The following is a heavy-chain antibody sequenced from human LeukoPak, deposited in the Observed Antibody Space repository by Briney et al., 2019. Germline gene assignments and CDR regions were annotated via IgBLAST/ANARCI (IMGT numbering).Heavy chain of an antibody. CDR2: IYSGGST. CDR1: GFTVSSNY. J-gene: IGHJ4*02. Sequence: PGGSLRLSCAASGFTVSSNYMSWVRQAPGKGLEWVSVIYSGGSTYYADSVKGRFTISRDNSKNTPYLQMNSLRAEDTAVYYCARASIAVAGPLDYWGQGTLVTVSS. CDR3: ARASIAVAGPLDY. V-gene: IGHV3-53*01. D-gene: IGHD6-19*01.